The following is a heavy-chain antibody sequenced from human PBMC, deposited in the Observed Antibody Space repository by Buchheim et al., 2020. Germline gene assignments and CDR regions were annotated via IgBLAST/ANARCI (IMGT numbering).Heavy chain of an antibody. CDR2: ISESGGNI. V-gene: IGHV3-23*01. CDR3: AKKGWFGDDHYFDY. CDR1: GFTFSSYA. J-gene: IGHJ4*02. D-gene: IGHD3-10*01. Sequence: EVQLLESGGGLVQRGGSLRLSCAASGFTFSSYAMNWVRQAPGKGLEWVSTISESGGNIYYADSVKGRFTISRDNSQNTLFLQMNSLRAEDTAVYYCAKKGWFGDDHYFDYWGQGTL.